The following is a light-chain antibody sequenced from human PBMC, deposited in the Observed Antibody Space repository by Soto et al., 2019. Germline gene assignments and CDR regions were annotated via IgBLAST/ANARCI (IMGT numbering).Light chain of an antibody. CDR3: QQYDNLPFT. CDR1: QDISNY. CDR2: DAS. J-gene: IGKJ3*01. V-gene: IGKV1-33*01. Sequence: DIQMTQSPSSLSASVGDRVTITCQASQDISNYLNWYQQKPGKAPKLLIYDASNLETGVPSRFSGSGFGTDFTFTISSLQPEDIATDYCQQYDNLPFTFGPGTKVDIK.